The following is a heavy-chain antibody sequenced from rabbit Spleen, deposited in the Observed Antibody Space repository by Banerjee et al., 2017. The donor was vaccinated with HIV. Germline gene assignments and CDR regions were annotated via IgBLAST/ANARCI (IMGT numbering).Heavy chain of an antibody. CDR3: VRDRANIGGDYGPYYFDL. CDR1: GFSFSDRDV. Sequence: QEQLEESGGGLVKPEGSLTLTCKASGFSFSDRDVMCWVRQAPGKGLEWIACINTATAKGVYATWAKGRFTISRHNAQNTLYLQLNSLTAADTATYFCVRDRANIGGDYGPYYFDLWGPGTLVTVS. D-gene: IGHD2-1*01. J-gene: IGHJ4*01. CDR2: INTATAKG. V-gene: IGHV1S45*01.